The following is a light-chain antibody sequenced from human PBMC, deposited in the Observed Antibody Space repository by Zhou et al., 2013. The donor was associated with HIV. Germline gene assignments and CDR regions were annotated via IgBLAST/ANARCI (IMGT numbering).Light chain of an antibody. J-gene: IGKJ1*01. Sequence: EIVLTQSPGTLSLSPGERATLSCRASQSVSSSYLAWYQQKPGQAPRLLIFGPSNRAPDRATGIPDRFSASGSGTDFTLTINRVEPDDSAVYYCQYYGRPTWTFGQGTSVEIK. CDR2: GPS. CDR3: QYYGRPTWT. CDR1: QSVSSSY. V-gene: IGKV3-20*01.